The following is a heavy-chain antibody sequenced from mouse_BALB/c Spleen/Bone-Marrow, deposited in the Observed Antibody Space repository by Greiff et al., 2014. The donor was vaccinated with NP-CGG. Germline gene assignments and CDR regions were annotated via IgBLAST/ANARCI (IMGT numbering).Heavy chain of an antibody. Sequence: QVQLQQSGAELVKPGASVKLSCKASGYTFTSYWMHWVKQRPGQGLEWIGEINPSNGRTNYNEKFKSRATLTVDKSSSTAYMQLSSLTSEDSAVYHCARYLHYYGSSYGYFDVWGAGTTVTVSS. D-gene: IGHD1-1*01. V-gene: IGHV1S81*02. CDR3: ARYLHYYGSSYGYFDV. J-gene: IGHJ1*01. CDR2: INPSNGRT. CDR1: GYTFTSYW.